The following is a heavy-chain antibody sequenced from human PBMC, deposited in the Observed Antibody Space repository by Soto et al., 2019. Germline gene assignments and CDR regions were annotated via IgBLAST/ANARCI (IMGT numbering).Heavy chain of an antibody. Sequence: VQLLESGGGLAQPGGSLRLSCAASGFTFSTYTMAWVRQAPGRGPEWVAGVSQDGTAHYAVSVKGRFTISRDNSRDKVYVQMITLRGEDTAVYYCAKDMRPDGVWDFDYWGQGTLVTVSS. J-gene: IGHJ4*02. CDR1: GFTFSTYT. V-gene: IGHV3-23*01. CDR2: VSQDGTA. D-gene: IGHD4-17*01. CDR3: AKDMRPDGVWDFDY.